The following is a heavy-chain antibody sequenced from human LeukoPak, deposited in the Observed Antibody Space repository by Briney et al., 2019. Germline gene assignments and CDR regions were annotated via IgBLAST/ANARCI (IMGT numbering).Heavy chain of an antibody. V-gene: IGHV4-59*01. CDR2: IYYSGST. D-gene: IGHD5-18*01. Sequence: SETLSLTCTVSCGSISSYYWSWIRQPPGKGLEWIGYIYYSGSTNYNPSLKSRVTISVDTSKNQFSLKLSSVTAADTAVYYCARDVGYSYDFDYYYMDVWGKGTTVTVSS. CDR1: CGSISSYY. CDR3: ARDVGYSYDFDYYYMDV. J-gene: IGHJ6*03.